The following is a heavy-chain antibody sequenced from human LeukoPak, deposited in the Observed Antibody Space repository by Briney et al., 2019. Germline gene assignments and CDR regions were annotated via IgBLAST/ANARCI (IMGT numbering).Heavy chain of an antibody. V-gene: IGHV3-23*01. D-gene: IGHD6-13*01. CDR2: FSGSGGST. J-gene: IGHJ4*02. Sequence: GSLRLSCAASGFTFSSYAMNWVRQAPGKGLEWVSAFSGSGGSTYYADSVKGRFTISRDNSKNTLYLQMNSLRAEDTAVYYCAKGGYSSSWYADLSYFDYWGQGTLVTVSS. CDR1: GFTFSSYA. CDR3: AKGGYSSSWYADLSYFDY.